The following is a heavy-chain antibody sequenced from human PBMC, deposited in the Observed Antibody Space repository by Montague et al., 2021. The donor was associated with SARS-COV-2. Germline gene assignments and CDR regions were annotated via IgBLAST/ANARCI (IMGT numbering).Heavy chain of an antibody. D-gene: IGHD3-22*01. J-gene: IGHJ4*02. CDR3: AKGGERITMIVVVITLADFDY. V-gene: IGHV3-23*01. CDR1: GFTFSSYA. CDR2: ISDSGGST. Sequence: SLRLSCAASGFTFSSYAMSWVRQAPGKGLEWVSGISDSGGSTYYADSVKGRFTISRDNSKNTLYLQMNSLRAEDTAVYYCAKGGERITMIVVVITLADFDYWGQGTLVTVS.